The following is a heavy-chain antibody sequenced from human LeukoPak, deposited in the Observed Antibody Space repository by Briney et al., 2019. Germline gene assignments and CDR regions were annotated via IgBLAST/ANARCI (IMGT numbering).Heavy chain of an antibody. D-gene: IGHD3-3*01. V-gene: IGHV4-4*07. CDR2: IYTSGST. Sequence: PSETLSLTCTVSGVSISSYYWSWIRQPAGKGLEWIGRIYTSGSTNYNPSLKSRVTMSVDTSKNQFSLKLSSVTAADTALYFCARGWSETTIYYFFMAVWGQGTTVTVSS. CDR1: GVSISSYY. CDR3: ARGWSETTIYYFFMAV. J-gene: IGHJ6*03.